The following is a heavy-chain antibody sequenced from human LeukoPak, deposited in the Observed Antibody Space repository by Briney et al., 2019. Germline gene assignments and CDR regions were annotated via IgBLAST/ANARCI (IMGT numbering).Heavy chain of an antibody. CDR3: ARDRGPLGYFDY. V-gene: IGHV4-59*01. J-gene: IGHJ4*02. CDR1: GGSISSYY. Sequence: NPSETLSLTCTVSGGSISSYYWSWIRQPPRKGLEWIGYIYYSGSTNYNPSLKSRVTISVDTSKNQFSLKLSSVTAADTAVYYCARDRGPLGYFDYWGQGTLVTVSS. CDR2: IYYSGST.